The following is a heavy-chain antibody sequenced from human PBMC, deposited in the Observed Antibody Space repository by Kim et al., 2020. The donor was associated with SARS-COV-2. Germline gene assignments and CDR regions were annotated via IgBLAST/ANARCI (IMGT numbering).Heavy chain of an antibody. CDR3: AREGSGSYNWLDP. Sequence: ASVKVSCKASGYTFDTYALYWVRQAPGQRFEWMGWINGGNGNTRYSQNFQGRVTITRDTSATTAYMELSGLTLKDTAVYYCAREGSGSYNWLDPWGQGTLVTVSS. CDR2: INGGNGNT. J-gene: IGHJ5*02. CDR1: GYTFDTYA. V-gene: IGHV1-3*01. D-gene: IGHD3-10*01.